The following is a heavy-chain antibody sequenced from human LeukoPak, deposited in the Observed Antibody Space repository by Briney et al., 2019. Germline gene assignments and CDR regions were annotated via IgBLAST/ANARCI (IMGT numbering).Heavy chain of an antibody. CDR3: ARVPYGDYAFSYYYYYMDV. J-gene: IGHJ6*03. D-gene: IGHD4-17*01. CDR1: GGPISSSNW. Sequence: SGTLSLTCAVSGGPISSSNWWSWVRQPPGKGLEWIGEIYHSGSTNYNPSLKSRVTISVDKSKNQFSLKLSSVTAADTAVYYCARVPYGDYAFSYYYYYMDVWGKGTTVTVSS. CDR2: IYHSGST. V-gene: IGHV4-4*02.